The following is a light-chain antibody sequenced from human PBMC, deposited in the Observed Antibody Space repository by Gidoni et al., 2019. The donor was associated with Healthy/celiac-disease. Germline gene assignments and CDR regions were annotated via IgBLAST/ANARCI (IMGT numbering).Light chain of an antibody. Sequence: QSVLTQPPSVSGAPGQRVTISCTGSSSNIGAGYYVHWYQQVPGTAPKLLIYGNSNRPSGVPDRFSGSKSGTSASLAITGLQAEDEADYYCQSYDNSLSHVVFGGGTKLTVL. V-gene: IGLV1-40*01. CDR2: GNS. CDR3: QSYDNSLSHVV. CDR1: SSNIGAGYY. J-gene: IGLJ2*01.